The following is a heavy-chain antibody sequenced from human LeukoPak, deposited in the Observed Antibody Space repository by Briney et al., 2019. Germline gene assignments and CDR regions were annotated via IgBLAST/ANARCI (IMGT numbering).Heavy chain of an antibody. Sequence: GGSLRLSCAASGFTFSTYDMTWVRQAPGKGLEWVSSISSSSSYIYYADSVKGRFTISRDNAKSSLYLQMNSLRAEDTAVYYCARDPLTLLIAVAGPNDAFDIWGQGTMVTVSS. CDR2: ISSSSSYI. J-gene: IGHJ3*02. CDR1: GFTFSTYD. CDR3: ARDPLTLLIAVAGPNDAFDI. D-gene: IGHD6-19*01. V-gene: IGHV3-21*01.